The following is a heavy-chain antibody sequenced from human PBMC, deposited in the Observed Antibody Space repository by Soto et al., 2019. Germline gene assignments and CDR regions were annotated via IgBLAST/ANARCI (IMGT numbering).Heavy chain of an antibody. D-gene: IGHD1-26*01. J-gene: IGHJ4*02. V-gene: IGHV1-18*04. CDR3: AREYYSDTTWIDY. CDR2: VHPYEGTT. Sequence: ASVKVSCKTSGFTFTSYPFSWVRQAPGQGLEWLAWVHPYEGTTKVAHQFRDRLTLTTGTSAATVFMELTRLTSDDTAVYFCAREYYSDTTWIDYWGQGTLVTVST. CDR1: GFTFTSYP.